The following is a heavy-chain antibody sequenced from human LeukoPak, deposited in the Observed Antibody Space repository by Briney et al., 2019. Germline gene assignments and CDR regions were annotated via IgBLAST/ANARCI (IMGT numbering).Heavy chain of an antibody. CDR2: IRSDGTNK. J-gene: IGHJ6*03. CDR3: TRDRFRFGELYYYYYMDV. CDR1: GFTFSSYG. V-gene: IGHV3-30*02. D-gene: IGHD3-10*01. Sequence: GGSLRLSCAASGFTFSSYGMHWVRQAPGKGLEWVAFIRSDGTNKYYADSVKGRFTISRDNSKNTLYLQMNSLKTEDTAVYYCTRDRFRFGELYYYYYMDVWGKGTTVTISS.